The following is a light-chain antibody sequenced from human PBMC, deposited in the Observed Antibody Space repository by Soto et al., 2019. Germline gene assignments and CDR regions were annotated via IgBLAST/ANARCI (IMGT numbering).Light chain of an antibody. J-gene: IGLJ1*01. CDR2: GNN. CDR3: QSFDSDLSAFV. Sequence: QSVLAQAPSISGAPGQRVTISCTGSSSNIGAGYDVHWFQQFPGTAPRLLIHGNNNRPSGVPDRFSGSESGTSASLAIAGLKAGDEAIYYCQSFDSDLSAFVYGTGTKVTV. CDR1: SSNIGAGYD. V-gene: IGLV1-40*01.